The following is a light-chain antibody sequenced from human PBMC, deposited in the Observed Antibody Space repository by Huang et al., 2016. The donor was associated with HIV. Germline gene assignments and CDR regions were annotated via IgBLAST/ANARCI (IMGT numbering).Light chain of an antibody. Sequence: DIQMTQSPSSLSASVGDRITINCQASQNFDNYLNWYQQKPGTAPKLLIYDTSKLESGVPSRFSGSRSGTDFILTINSLEPEDFATYYCQQYDNSIYTFGQGTKLQIK. V-gene: IGKV1-33*01. CDR3: QQYDNSIYT. J-gene: IGKJ2*01. CDR1: QNFDNY. CDR2: DTS.